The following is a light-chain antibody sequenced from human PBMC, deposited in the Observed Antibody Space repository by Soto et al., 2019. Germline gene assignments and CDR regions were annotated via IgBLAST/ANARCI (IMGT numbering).Light chain of an antibody. CDR2: LGS. CDR1: QSLLHSNGYNY. CDR3: IQALQTPLT. J-gene: IGKJ4*01. Sequence: DIVMTQSPLSLPVTPGEPASISCRSSQSLLHSNGYNYLDWYLQKPVQSPQLLIYLGSNRASGVPDRFSGSGSGTNFTLKISSVEAQDVGFYSSIQALQTPLTFGGGTNVEIK. V-gene: IGKV2-28*01.